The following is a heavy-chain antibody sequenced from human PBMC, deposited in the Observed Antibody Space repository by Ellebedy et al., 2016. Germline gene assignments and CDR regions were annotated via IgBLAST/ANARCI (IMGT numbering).Heavy chain of an antibody. Sequence: GGSLRLSXAASGFSSRSYWMSWVRQAPGQGLEWVAKIKQDGSEKYYVDSVKGRFTISRDNANNSLYLQMDSLRVEDTAVYHCVRGPKSGGYMGYWGRGTLVTVSS. CDR2: IKQDGSEK. J-gene: IGHJ4*02. D-gene: IGHD2-15*01. CDR3: VRGPKSGGYMGY. CDR1: GFSSRSYW. V-gene: IGHV3-7*04.